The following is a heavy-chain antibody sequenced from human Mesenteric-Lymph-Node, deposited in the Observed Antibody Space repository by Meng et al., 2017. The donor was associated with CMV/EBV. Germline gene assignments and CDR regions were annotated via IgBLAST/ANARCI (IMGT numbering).Heavy chain of an antibody. J-gene: IGHJ4*02. D-gene: IGHD1-14*01. CDR2: IRFDGGNQ. Sequence: GGSLRLSCAASGFSFDSYSMHWVRQAPGKGLEWVAFIRFDGGNQYYIESVKGRFTISRDNPKNTLYLQMNNLRGEDTAVYFCVKEVFSITTADFFDSWGQGTLVTVSS. CDR1: GFSFDSYS. CDR3: VKEVFSITTADFFDS. V-gene: IGHV3-30*02.